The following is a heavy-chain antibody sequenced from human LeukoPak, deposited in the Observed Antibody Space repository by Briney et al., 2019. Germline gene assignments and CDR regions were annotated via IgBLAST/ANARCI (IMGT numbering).Heavy chain of an antibody. V-gene: IGHV4-34*01. Sequence: PSETLSLTCAVYGGSFSGYYWSWIRQPPGKGLEWIGEINHSGSTNYNPPLKSRVTISVDTSKNQFSLKLSSVTAADTAVYYCARAVYYDSSGYWGHWGQGTLVTVSS. D-gene: IGHD3-22*01. J-gene: IGHJ4*02. CDR2: INHSGST. CDR3: ARAVYYDSSGYWGH. CDR1: GGSFSGYY.